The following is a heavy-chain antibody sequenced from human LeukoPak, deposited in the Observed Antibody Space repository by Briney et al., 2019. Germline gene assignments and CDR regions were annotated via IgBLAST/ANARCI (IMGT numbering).Heavy chain of an antibody. Sequence: PGGSLRLSCAASGFTVSSNYMSWVRQAPGKRLEWVSVIYSGGSTYYADSVKGRFTISRDNSKNTLYLQMNSLRAEDTAVYYCARDSITIFGVADPAFDYWGQGTLVTVSS. CDR2: IYSGGST. V-gene: IGHV3-66*01. CDR3: ARDSITIFGVADPAFDY. D-gene: IGHD3-3*01. J-gene: IGHJ4*02. CDR1: GFTVSSNY.